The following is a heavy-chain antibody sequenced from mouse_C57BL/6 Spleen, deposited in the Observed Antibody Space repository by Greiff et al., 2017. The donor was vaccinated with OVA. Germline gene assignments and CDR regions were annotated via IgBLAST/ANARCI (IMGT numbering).Heavy chain of an antibody. Sequence: QVQLKESGPELVKPGASVKISCKASGYAFSSSWMNWVKQRPGKGLEWIGRIYPGDGDTNYNGKFKGKATLTADKSSSTAYMQLSSLTSEDSAVYFCARPKLGPFAYWGQGTLVTVSA. V-gene: IGHV1-82*01. CDR1: GYAFSSSW. CDR2: IYPGDGDT. CDR3: ARPKLGPFAY. J-gene: IGHJ3*01. D-gene: IGHD4-1*01.